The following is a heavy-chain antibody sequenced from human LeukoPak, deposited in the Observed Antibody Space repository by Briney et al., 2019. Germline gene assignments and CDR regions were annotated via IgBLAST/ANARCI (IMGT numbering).Heavy chain of an antibody. D-gene: IGHD1-20*01. CDR1: GGSISSSSYY. V-gene: IGHV4-39*01. J-gene: IGHJ4*02. CDR3: ASYNWNDAAFDY. CDR2: IYYSGST. Sequence: SETLSLTCTVSGGSISSSSYYWGWIRQPPGKGLEWIGSIYYSGSTYYNPSLKSRVTISVDTSKNQFSLKLSSVTAADTAAYYCASYNWNDAAFDYWGQGTLVTVSS.